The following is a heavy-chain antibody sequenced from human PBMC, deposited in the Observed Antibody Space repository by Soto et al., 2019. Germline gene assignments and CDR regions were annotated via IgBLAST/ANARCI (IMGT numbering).Heavy chain of an antibody. CDR3: ARDSGGYNYGYYWFDP. J-gene: IGHJ5*02. Sequence: ASVKVSCKASGYTFTTFPIHWVRQAPGQGLEWMGWINVGSGNTKYSQKFQGRVTITRDTPASTAYMELSSLRSEDTAVYYCARDSGGYNYGYYWFDPWGQGTLVTVYS. CDR2: INVGSGNT. CDR1: GYTFTTFP. V-gene: IGHV1-3*01. D-gene: IGHD5-18*01.